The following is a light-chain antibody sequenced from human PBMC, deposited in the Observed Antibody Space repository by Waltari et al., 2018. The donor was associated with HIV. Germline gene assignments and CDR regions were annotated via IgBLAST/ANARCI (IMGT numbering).Light chain of an antibody. J-gene: IGLJ1*01. Sequence: QSALTQPRSVSGSPGQSVTISCTGTSSDIGYFTFVSWYQQYPGKAPKVIIYEVDQRPSGVPDRFTGSKSGITASLTISGLQGEDEADYYCCSYAGAYTYVFGTGTKVNVL. CDR1: SSDIGYFTF. CDR3: CSYAGAYTYV. V-gene: IGLV2-11*01. CDR2: EVD.